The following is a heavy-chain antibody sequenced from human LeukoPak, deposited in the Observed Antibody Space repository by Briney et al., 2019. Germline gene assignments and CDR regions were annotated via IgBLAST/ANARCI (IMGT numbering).Heavy chain of an antibody. J-gene: IGHJ4*02. CDR2: IKQDGSDK. CDR3: GRGGYTSSWYWVD. V-gene: IGHV3-7*01. Sequence: TGGSLRLSCAASGFTLRGYGMHWVRQAPGKGLEWVANIKQDGSDKYYVESVKGRFTVSRDNAKNSLFLQMNNLRVDDMAVYYCGRGGYTSSWYWVDWGQGTQVTVSS. D-gene: IGHD6-13*01. CDR1: GFTLRGYG.